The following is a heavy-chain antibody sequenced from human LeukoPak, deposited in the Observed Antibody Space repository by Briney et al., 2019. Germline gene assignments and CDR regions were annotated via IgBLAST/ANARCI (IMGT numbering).Heavy chain of an antibody. Sequence: PGGSLRLSCAASGFTFSSYAMHWVRQAPGKGLEWVAVISYDGSNKYYADSVKGRFTISRDNSKNTLYLQMNSLRAEDTAVYYCARAYPIVVVISGSDYWGQGTLVTVSS. CDR3: ARAYPIVVVISGSDY. D-gene: IGHD3-22*01. J-gene: IGHJ4*02. CDR2: ISYDGSNK. V-gene: IGHV3-30-3*01. CDR1: GFTFSSYA.